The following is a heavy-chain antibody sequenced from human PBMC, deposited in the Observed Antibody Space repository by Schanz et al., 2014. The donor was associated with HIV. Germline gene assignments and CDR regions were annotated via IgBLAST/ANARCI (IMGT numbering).Heavy chain of an antibody. CDR1: GYSFTAYY. J-gene: IGHJ5*02. V-gene: IGHV1-46*01. CDR2: INPSGGST. Sequence: QLVQSGAEVKKPGASVRVSCKASGYSFTAYYIHWVRQAPGQGLEWMGWINPSGGSTSYAQKFQSRVTMTRDTSTSTVYMELSSLRSEDTAVYYSARSPEYLGWFDPWGQGTQVTVSS. CDR3: ARSPEYLGWFDP. D-gene: IGHD2-2*02.